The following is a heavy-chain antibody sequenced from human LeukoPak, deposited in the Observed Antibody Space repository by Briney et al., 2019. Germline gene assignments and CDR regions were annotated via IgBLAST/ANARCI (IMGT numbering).Heavy chain of an antibody. CDR3: ARDRSRGLLDAFDI. D-gene: IGHD5-18*01. V-gene: IGHV3-21*01. CDR1: GFTFSSYS. J-gene: IGHJ3*02. CDR2: ISSSSSFI. Sequence: PGGSLRLSCAASGFTFSSYSMNWVRQAPGKGLEWVSSISSSSSFIYYADSVKGRFTISRDNVKNSLYLQMNSLRAEDTAVYYCARDRSRGLLDAFDIWGQGTMVTVSS.